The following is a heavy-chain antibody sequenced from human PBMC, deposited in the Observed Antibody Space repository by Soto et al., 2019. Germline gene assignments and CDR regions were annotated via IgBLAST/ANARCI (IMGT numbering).Heavy chain of an antibody. V-gene: IGHV4-34*01. J-gene: IGHJ3*02. CDR1: GGSFSGYY. Sequence: PSETLSLTCAVYGGSFSGYYWSWIRQPPGKGLEWIGEINHSRSTNYTPSLKSRVTISVDTSKNQFSLKLSSVTAADTAVYYCARDPRHAFDIWGQGTMVTVSS. CDR2: INHSRST. CDR3: ARDPRHAFDI.